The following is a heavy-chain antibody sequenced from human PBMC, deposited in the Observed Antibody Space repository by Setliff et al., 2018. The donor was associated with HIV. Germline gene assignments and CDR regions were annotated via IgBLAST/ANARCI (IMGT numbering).Heavy chain of an antibody. J-gene: IGHJ6*02. CDR2: IYHSEYT. Sequence: SETLSLTCAVSGGSISSDNWWTWVRQPPGKGLEWIGEIYHSEYTNYNASLKSRVSMSVDKSKNQFFLNMGSVTAADTAVYYCAKGRRGYDSRLFYYHHGMDVWGQGTTGTAP. V-gene: IGHV4-4*02. CDR1: GGSISSDNW. D-gene: IGHD5-12*01. CDR3: AKGRRGYDSRLFYYHHGMDV.